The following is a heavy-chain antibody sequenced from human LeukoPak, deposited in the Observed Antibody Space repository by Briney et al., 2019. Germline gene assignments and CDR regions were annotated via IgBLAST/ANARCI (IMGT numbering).Heavy chain of an antibody. CDR3: ARDKAAGWFDP. D-gene: IGHD6-25*01. Sequence: GGSLRLSCAASGFTFSSYSMNWVRQAPGKGLEWGSSISSSSSYIYYADSVKGRFTISRDNAKNSLYLQMNSLRAEDTAVYYCARDKAAGWFDPWGQGTLVTVSS. CDR1: GFTFSSYS. CDR2: ISSSSSYI. V-gene: IGHV3-21*01. J-gene: IGHJ5*02.